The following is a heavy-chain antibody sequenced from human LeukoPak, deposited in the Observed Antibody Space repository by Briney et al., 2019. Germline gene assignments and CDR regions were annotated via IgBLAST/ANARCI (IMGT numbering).Heavy chain of an antibody. CDR3: ARGGAAAGTSYYNWFDP. Sequence: ASVKVSCKASGYTFTGYYMHWVRQAPGQGLEWMGWINPNSGGTNYAQKFQGWVTMTRDTSISTAYMELSRLRSDDTAVYYCARGGAAAGTSYYNWFDPWGQGTLVTVSS. CDR1: GYTFTGYY. J-gene: IGHJ5*02. V-gene: IGHV1-2*04. D-gene: IGHD6-13*01. CDR2: INPNSGGT.